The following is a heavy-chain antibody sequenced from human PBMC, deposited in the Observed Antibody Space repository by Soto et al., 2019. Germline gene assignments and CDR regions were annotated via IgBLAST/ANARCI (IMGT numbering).Heavy chain of an antibody. J-gene: IGHJ4*02. CDR1: GFTLSSFG. D-gene: IGHD5-18*01. V-gene: IGHV3-30*18. CDR2: MSYDGNNK. CDR3: AKGLSVIQEWLLDGV. Sequence: GGSLSLSCAVSGFTLSSFGIHWARQAPGKGLVWVALMSYDGNNKYHADPLKGQFTISGDNSKNTRYLQLNSLRAEDTAVYYCAKGLSVIQEWLLDGVWGQGTQVTVSS.